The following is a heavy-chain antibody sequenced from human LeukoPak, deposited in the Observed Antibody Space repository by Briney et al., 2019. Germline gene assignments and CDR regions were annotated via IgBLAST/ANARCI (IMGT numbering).Heavy chain of an antibody. J-gene: IGHJ4*02. D-gene: IGHD3-22*01. CDR3: ARANYYDSSGYLRGYYFDY. CDR1: GFNFNTYW. Sequence: PGGSLRLSCAASGFNFNTYWMNWVRQAPGKGLEWVGIIKEDGSETYYVDSVKGRFTISRDNAKDSLFLQMNSLRVEDTAVYYCARANYYDSSGYLRGYYFDYWGQGTLVTVSS. CDR2: IKEDGSET. V-gene: IGHV3-7*01.